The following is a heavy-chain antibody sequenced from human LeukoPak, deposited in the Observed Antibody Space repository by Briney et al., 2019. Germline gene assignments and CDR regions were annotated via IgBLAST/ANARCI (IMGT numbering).Heavy chain of an antibody. CDR2: IYYSGST. CDR1: GGSISSYC. CDR3: ARLRSGSYYYYYMDV. V-gene: IGHV4-59*01. D-gene: IGHD1-26*01. J-gene: IGHJ6*03. Sequence: SETLSLTCTVSGGSISSYCWSWIRQPPGKGLEWIGYIYYSGSTNYNPSLKSRVTISVDTSKNQFSLKLSSVTAADTAVYYCARLRSGSYYYYYMDVWGKGTTVTISS.